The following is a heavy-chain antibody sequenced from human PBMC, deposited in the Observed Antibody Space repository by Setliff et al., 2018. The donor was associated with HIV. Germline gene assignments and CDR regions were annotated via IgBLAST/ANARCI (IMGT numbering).Heavy chain of an antibody. V-gene: IGHV4-38-2*01. CDR1: GYSISSSYY. D-gene: IGHD6-13*01. Sequence: SETLSLTCAVSGYSISSSYYWGWIRQPPGKGLEWIASVYHGGSAYYNPSLKSRVTMSVDTSKNQFSLRLSSVTAADTGVYYCARHRDPPGTSWIYYYYYMDLWGAGTTVTVSS. J-gene: IGHJ6*03. CDR2: VYHGGSA. CDR3: ARHRDPPGTSWIYYYYYMDL.